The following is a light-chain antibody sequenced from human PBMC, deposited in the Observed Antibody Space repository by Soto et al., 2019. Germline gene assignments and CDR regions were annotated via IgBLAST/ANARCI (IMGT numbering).Light chain of an antibody. CDR2: DSN. Sequence: QSVLTQPPSASAAPGQTVTISCSGSSSNIGNHHVYWYQQLPGTAPKLLIYDSNKRPSGIPDRFSGSKSGTSGTLGISGLQTEDEADYYCGTWDGSLGATVFGGGTKLTVL. CDR1: SSNIGNHH. J-gene: IGLJ3*02. V-gene: IGLV1-51*01. CDR3: GTWDGSLGATV.